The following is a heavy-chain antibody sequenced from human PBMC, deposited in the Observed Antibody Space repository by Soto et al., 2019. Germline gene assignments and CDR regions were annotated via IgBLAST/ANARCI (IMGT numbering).Heavy chain of an antibody. D-gene: IGHD5-18*01. CDR2: IIPIFGTA. V-gene: IGHV1-69*12. Sequence: QVQLVQSGAEVKKPGSSVKVSCKASGGTFSSYAISWVRQAPGQGLEWMGGIIPIFGTANYAQKFQGRVTITADESQSTAYMELSSLRSEDTAVYYCARDLNGYSYGLDYADYGMDVWGQGTTVTVSS. CDR1: GGTFSSYA. J-gene: IGHJ6*02. CDR3: ARDLNGYSYGLDYADYGMDV.